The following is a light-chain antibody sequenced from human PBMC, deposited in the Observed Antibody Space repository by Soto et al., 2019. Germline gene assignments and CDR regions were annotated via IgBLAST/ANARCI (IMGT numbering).Light chain of an antibody. CDR3: QQYNSWPLT. Sequence: EIVMTQSPATLSVSPGDRVTLSCRASQSIRSNSAWYQQKPGQAPRLLIYGASTRATGIPGRFSGNGYETEFTLTISSLQSEDFAVYYCQQYNSWPLTFGGGTKVDIK. CDR1: QSIRSN. J-gene: IGKJ4*01. CDR2: GAS. V-gene: IGKV3-15*01.